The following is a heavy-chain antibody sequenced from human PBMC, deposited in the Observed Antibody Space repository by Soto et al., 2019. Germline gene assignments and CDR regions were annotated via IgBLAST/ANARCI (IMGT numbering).Heavy chain of an antibody. J-gene: IGHJ4*02. V-gene: IGHV3-73*01. D-gene: IGHD3-10*01. CDR1: GFTFSGSA. CDR2: IRSKDNSYAT. CDR3: TRRSGGYSYYFDY. Sequence: EVQLVESGGGLVQPGGSLKLSCAASGFTFSGSAMHWVRQASGKGLEWVGRIRSKDNSYATAYAASVKGRFTISRDDSKNTAYLQMNSLKTEDTAVYYCTRRSGGYSYYFDYWGQGTLVTVSS.